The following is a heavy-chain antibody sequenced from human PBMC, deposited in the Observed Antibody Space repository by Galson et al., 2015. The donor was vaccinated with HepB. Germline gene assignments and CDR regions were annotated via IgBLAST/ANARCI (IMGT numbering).Heavy chain of an antibody. Sequence: SLRLSCAASGFTFGSYNMHWVRQAPGKGLEWVSYISSSSSTIYYADSVKGRFTISRDNAKNSLYLQMSSLRDEDTAVYYCARDDDYGGNPFDYWGQGTLVTVSS. D-gene: IGHD4-23*01. J-gene: IGHJ4*02. V-gene: IGHV3-48*02. CDR3: ARDDDYGGNPFDY. CDR1: GFTFGSYN. CDR2: ISSSSSTI.